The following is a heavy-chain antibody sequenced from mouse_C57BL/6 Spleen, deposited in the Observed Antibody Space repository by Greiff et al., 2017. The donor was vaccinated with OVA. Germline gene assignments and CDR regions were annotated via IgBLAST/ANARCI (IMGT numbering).Heavy chain of an antibody. V-gene: IGHV1-61*01. D-gene: IGHD1-1*01. CDR2: IYPSDSET. J-gene: IGHJ4*01. CDR1: GYTFTSYW. CDR3: ASTVVEEDAMDY. Sequence: QVHVKQPGAELVRPGSSVKLSCKASGYTFTSYWMDWVKQRPGQGLEWIGNIYPSDSETHYNQKFKDKATLTVDKSSSTAYMQLSSLTSEDSAVYYCASTVVEEDAMDYWGQGTSVTVSS.